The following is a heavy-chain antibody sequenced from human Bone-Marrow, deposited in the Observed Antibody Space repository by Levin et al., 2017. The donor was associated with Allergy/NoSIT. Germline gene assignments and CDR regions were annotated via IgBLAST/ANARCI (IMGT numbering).Heavy chain of an antibody. CDR3: ARDLEGCGGDCYMRGEAGDY. Sequence: GESLKISCAASGFTVSSNYMSWVRQAPGKGLEWVSVIYSGGSTYYADSVKGRFTISRDNSKNTLYLQMNSLRAEDTAVYYCARDLEGCGGDCYMRGEAGDYWGQGTLVTVSS. CDR2: IYSGGST. D-gene: IGHD2-21*02. CDR1: GFTVSSNY. J-gene: IGHJ4*02. V-gene: IGHV3-66*01.